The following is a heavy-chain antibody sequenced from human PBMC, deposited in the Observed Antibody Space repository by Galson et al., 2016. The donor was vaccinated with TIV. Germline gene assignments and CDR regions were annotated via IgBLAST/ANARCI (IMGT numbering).Heavy chain of an antibody. CDR2: IQSNFDGGTT. D-gene: IGHD2-15*01. Sequence: SLRLSCAASGFIFSNAWMSWVRQAPGKGLEWVGRIQSNFDGGTTDYAAPVKGRFTISRHDSKNTLFLQMNRLKTEDTAVYYCSTELGYCSGGYCYYFDYWGQGTLFTVAS. V-gene: IGHV3-15*01. CDR1: GFIFSNAW. CDR3: STELGYCSGGYCYYFDY. J-gene: IGHJ4*02.